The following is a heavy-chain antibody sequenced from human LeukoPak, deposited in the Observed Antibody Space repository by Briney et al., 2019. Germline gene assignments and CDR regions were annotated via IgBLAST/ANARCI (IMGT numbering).Heavy chain of an antibody. CDR2: ISGGGVST. CDR3: ARKYISSRFDP. D-gene: IGHD6-13*01. J-gene: IGHJ5*02. CDR1: GFTFSSYP. Sequence: GGSLRLSCAASGFTFSSYPMGWVRQSPEKGLEWVSAISGGGVSTYYADSVKGRFTISRDNSKNTLYLQMNSLRAEDTAVYYCARKYISSRFDPWGPGTLVTVSS. V-gene: IGHV3-23*01.